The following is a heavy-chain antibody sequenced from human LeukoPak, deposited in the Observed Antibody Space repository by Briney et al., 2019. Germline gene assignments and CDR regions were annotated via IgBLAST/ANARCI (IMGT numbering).Heavy chain of an antibody. Sequence: GASVKVSCKASGYTFTSYGISWVRQAPGQGLEWMGWISAFNGNTNYAQKLQGRVTMTTDTSTSTAYMELRSLRSDDTAVYYCARGGLILWWSGAFDIWGQGTMVTVSS. D-gene: IGHD2-21*01. CDR1: GYTFTSYG. V-gene: IGHV1-18*01. CDR2: ISAFNGNT. CDR3: ARGGLILWWSGAFDI. J-gene: IGHJ3*02.